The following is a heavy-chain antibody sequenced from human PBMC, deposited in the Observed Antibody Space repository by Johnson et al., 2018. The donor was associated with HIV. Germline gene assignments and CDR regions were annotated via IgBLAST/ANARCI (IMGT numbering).Heavy chain of an antibody. D-gene: IGHD3-3*01. CDR1: GFTFDDYT. J-gene: IGHJ3*02. CDR2: INWNGGST. CDR3: ARKIRITIFGLVISQSNDAFDI. V-gene: IGHV3-20*04. Sequence: VQLVESGGVVVQPGGSLRLSCAASGFTFDDYTMHWVRQAPGKGLEWVSGINWNGGSTDYADSVKGRLSISRDNAKNSLYLQMNSLRVEDTALYYCARKIRITIFGLVISQSNDAFDIWGQGTIVTVSS.